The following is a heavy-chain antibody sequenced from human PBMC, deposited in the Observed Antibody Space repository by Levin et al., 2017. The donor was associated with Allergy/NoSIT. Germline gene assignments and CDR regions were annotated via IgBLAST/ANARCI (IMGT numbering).Heavy chain of an antibody. D-gene: IGHD2-21*01. J-gene: IGHJ4*02. CDR1: GGTISSASAT. CDR2: TYYRTRWFN. V-gene: IGHV6-1*01. CDR3: AGVGRDFTYHAYFDS. Sequence: SQTLSLTCAISGGTISSASATWHWIRQSPSRGLEWLGRTYYRTRWFNDYAVSVNGRITINPDTSKNQFSLHLNSVTPEDTAVYYCAGVGRDFTYHAYFDSWGQGTLVTVSS.